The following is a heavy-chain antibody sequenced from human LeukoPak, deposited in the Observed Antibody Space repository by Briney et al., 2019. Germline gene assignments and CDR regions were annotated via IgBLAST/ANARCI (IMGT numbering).Heavy chain of an antibody. CDR2: INPSGGST. D-gene: IGHD2-15*01. CDR1: GYTFTSYY. J-gene: IGHJ6*02. CDR3: ARDIVVVVAALPYYYYGMDV. Sequence: GASVKVSCKASGYTFTSYYMHGVRQAPGQGLEWMGIINPSGGSTSYAQKFQGRVTMTRDTSTSTVYMELSSLRSEDTAVYYCARDIVVVVAALPYYYYGMDVWGQGTTVTVSS. V-gene: IGHV1-46*01.